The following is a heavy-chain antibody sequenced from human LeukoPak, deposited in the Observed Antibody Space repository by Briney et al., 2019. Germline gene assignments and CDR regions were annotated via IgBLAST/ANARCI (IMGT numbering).Heavy chain of an antibody. Sequence: GGSLRLSCAASGFTFSSYAMHWVRQAPGKGLEWVAVISYDGSNKYYADSVKGRFAISRDNSKNTLYLQMNSLRAEDTAVYYCARTSNYDFWSGLVGYAFDIWGQGTLVTVSS. CDR2: ISYDGSNK. D-gene: IGHD3-3*01. J-gene: IGHJ4*02. CDR3: ARTSNYDFWSGLVGYAFDI. CDR1: GFTFSSYA. V-gene: IGHV3-30*09.